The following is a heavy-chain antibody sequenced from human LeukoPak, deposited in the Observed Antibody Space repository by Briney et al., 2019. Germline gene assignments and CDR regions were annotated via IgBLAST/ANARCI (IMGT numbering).Heavy chain of an antibody. J-gene: IGHJ4*02. Sequence: SETLSLTCTVSGGSISSGGYYWSWIRQHPGKGLEWIGYIYYSGSTYYNPSLKSRVTISVDTSKNQFSLKLSSVTAADTAVYYCARAPSVVAASGSYFDYWGQGTLVTVSS. CDR3: ARAPSVVAASGSYFDY. V-gene: IGHV4-31*03. CDR1: GGSISSGGYY. D-gene: IGHD2-15*01. CDR2: IYYSGST.